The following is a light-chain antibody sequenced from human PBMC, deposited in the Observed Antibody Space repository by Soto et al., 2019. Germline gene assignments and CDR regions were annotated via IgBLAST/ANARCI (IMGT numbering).Light chain of an antibody. CDR1: QSVRSSY. V-gene: IGKV3D-20*02. J-gene: IGKJ3*01. CDR3: QQRGSWPAT. Sequence: EIVLTQSPDTLSLSPWESATLSCRASQSVRSSYLAWYQQKPGQAPTLLLYDASNSATGITPRFSGSGSGTAFTPTISSLEAEDSAVYYCQQRGSWPATFGPGTKVDIK. CDR2: DAS.